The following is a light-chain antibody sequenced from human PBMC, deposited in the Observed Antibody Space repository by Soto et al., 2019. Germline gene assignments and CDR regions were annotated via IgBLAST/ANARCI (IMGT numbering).Light chain of an antibody. CDR1: SSDVVNDLL. Sequence: QSALTQPASVSGSPGQSITISCTGTSSDVVNDLLVSWYQQQPGKAPKLMIYEGTKRPAGVSDRFSGSKSGNTASLTISGLQAEDEADYYCAAWDDSLSGHWVFGGGTKLTVL. CDR2: EGT. V-gene: IGLV2-23*01. CDR3: AAWDDSLSGHWV. J-gene: IGLJ3*02.